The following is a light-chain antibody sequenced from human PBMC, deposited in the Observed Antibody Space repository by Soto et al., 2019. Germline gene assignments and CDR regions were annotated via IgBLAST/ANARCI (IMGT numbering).Light chain of an antibody. CDR1: QAISNY. V-gene: IGKV1-33*01. Sequence: DIQMTQSPSSLSASVGDRVTITCQASQAISNYLNWYQQKPGKAPKLLIYDASNLETGVSSRFSGSGSGTDFTFTSSGLQPEDIATYYCQQYDNLPLTFGGGTKVEIK. J-gene: IGKJ4*01. CDR2: DAS. CDR3: QQYDNLPLT.